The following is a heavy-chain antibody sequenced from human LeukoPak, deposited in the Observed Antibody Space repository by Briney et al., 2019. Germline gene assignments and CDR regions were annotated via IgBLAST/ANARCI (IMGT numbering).Heavy chain of an antibody. CDR2: IYYSGST. J-gene: IGHJ5*02. V-gene: IGHV4-39*01. D-gene: IGHD6-6*01. CDR3: ARQFVKARLFDP. Sequence: SETLSLTCTVSGGSLSSSSYYWRWLRQPPGKALEWLGSIYYSGSTYYNPSLKRRVTISVDTSNNQFSLKLSSVTAADTAVYYCARQFVKARLFDPWGQGTLVTLSS. CDR1: GGSLSSSSYY.